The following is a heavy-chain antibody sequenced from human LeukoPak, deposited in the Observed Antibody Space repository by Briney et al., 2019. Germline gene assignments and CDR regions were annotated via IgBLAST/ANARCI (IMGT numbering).Heavy chain of an antibody. CDR3: ASQWDIVGATYYYYYGMDV. CDR2: ISSSSSTI. V-gene: IGHV3-48*02. Sequence: GGSLRLSCAASGFTFSSYSMNWVRQAPGKGLEWVSYISSSSSTIYYADSVKGRFTISRDNAKNSLYLQMNSLRDEDTAVYYCASQWDIVGATYYYYYGMDVWGQGTTVTVSS. J-gene: IGHJ6*02. CDR1: GFTFSSYS. D-gene: IGHD1-26*01.